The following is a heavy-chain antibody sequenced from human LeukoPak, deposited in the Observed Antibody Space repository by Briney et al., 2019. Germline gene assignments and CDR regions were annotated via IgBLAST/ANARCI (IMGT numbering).Heavy chain of an antibody. D-gene: IGHD3-22*01. CDR1: GGTFSSYA. CDR3: AKETYYYDSSNNWFDP. J-gene: IGHJ5*02. Sequence: SCKASGGTFSSYAMSWVRQAPGKGLEWVSAISGSGGSTYYADSVKGRFTISRDNSKNTLYLQMNSLRAEDTAVYYCAKETYYYDSSNNWFDPWGQGTLVTVSS. CDR2: ISGSGGST. V-gene: IGHV3-23*01.